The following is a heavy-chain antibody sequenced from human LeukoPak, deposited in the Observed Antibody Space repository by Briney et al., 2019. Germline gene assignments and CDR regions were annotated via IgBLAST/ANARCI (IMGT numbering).Heavy chain of an antibody. V-gene: IGHV1-8*01. Sequence: ASVKVSCKASGYTFTSYDINWVRQATGQGLEWMGWMNPNSGNTGYAQKFQGRITMTRNTSISTAYMELSSLRSEDTAVYYCARGGFGELNYYYYYYMDVWGKGTTVTISS. CDR2: MNPNSGNT. J-gene: IGHJ6*03. CDR1: GYTFTSYD. CDR3: ARGGFGELNYYYYYYMDV. D-gene: IGHD3-10*01.